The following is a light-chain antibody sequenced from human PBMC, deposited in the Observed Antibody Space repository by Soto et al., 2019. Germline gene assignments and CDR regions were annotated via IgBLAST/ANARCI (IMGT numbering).Light chain of an antibody. CDR3: QQYNNWPPYT. CDR2: GAS. CDR1: QSVSSN. J-gene: IGKJ2*01. V-gene: IGKV3-15*01. Sequence: EIVMTQSRATLSVSPGEGATLSCRARQSVSSNLAWYQQKRGQAPRLLIYGASTRATGIPVRFSGSGSGTEFTLTISSLQSEDFAVYYCQQYNNWPPYTFGQGTKVDIK.